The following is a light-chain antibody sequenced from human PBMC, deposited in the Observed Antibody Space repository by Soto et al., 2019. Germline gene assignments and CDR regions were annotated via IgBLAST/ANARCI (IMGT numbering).Light chain of an antibody. J-gene: IGKJ4*01. CDR2: AAS. CDR1: QSVSIW. V-gene: IGKV1-39*01. Sequence: DIQLTQSPSALSASEGDRVTISCRASQSVSIWLAWYQQKPGRAPELMIFAASSLQSGVPSRFSGSGSGTDFTLTISSLQPEDFATYYCQQSYSTPPTSGGGTKVDIK. CDR3: QQSYSTPPT.